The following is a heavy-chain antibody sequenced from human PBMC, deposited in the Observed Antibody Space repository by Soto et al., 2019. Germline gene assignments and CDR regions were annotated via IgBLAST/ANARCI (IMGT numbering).Heavy chain of an antibody. CDR3: ASLYCSSTSCYLKGWFDP. J-gene: IGHJ5*02. CDR2: IIPIFGTA. CDR1: GGTFSSYA. V-gene: IGHV1-69*13. Sequence: SVKVSCKASGGTFSSYAISWVRQAPGQGLEWMGGIIPIFGTANYAQKFQGRVTITADESTSTAYMELSSLRSEDTAVYYCASLYCSSTSCYLKGWFDPWGQGTLVTVSS. D-gene: IGHD2-2*01.